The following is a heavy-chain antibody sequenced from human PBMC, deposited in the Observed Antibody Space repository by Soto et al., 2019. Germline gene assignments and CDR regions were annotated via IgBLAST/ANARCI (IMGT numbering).Heavy chain of an antibody. J-gene: IGHJ4*02. V-gene: IGHV3-72*01. CDR3: ARGFNSFDQ. CDR1: GFIFSDHY. CDR2: SRSKVNGFTT. Sequence: SLRLSCATSGFIFSDHYMDWFRQAPGRRLEWVGRSRSKVNGFTTEYAPSVRGRFTLSRDDSRKSLDLQMNSLKTEDTAVYYCARGFNSFDQWGQGTLVTVSS.